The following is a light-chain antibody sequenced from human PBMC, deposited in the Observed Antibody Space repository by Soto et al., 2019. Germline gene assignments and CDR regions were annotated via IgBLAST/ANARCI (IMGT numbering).Light chain of an antibody. V-gene: IGLV2-8*01. Sequence: QSVLTQPPSASGSPGQSVTISCTGTSSDVGGYTYVSWYQQHPGKAPKLMIYEVSKRPSGAPDRFSGSKSGNTASLTVSGLQAEDEADYYCSSYAGSNNLVVFGGGTKVTVL. CDR2: EVS. CDR3: SSYAGSNNLVV. J-gene: IGLJ2*01. CDR1: SSDVGGYTY.